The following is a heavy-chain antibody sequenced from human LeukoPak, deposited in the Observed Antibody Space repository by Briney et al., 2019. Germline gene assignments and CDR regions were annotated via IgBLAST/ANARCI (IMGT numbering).Heavy chain of an antibody. Sequence: GGSLRLSCAASGFTFSDYYMSGIRQAPGKGLEWVSDISSSGDIKSYADSVKGRFTISRDNAKTSLHLQMNSLRAEDTAVYYCAREIVAGAFDYWGQGTLVTVSS. CDR1: GFTFSDYY. CDR2: ISSSGDIK. D-gene: IGHD6-19*01. J-gene: IGHJ4*02. V-gene: IGHV3-11*01. CDR3: AREIVAGAFDY.